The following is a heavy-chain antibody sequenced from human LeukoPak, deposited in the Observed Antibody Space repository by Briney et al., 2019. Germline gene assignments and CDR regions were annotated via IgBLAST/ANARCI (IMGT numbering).Heavy chain of an antibody. CDR2: IYYSGST. V-gene: IGHV4-31*03. D-gene: IGHD4-17*01. J-gene: IGHJ3*02. CDR3: ARSTVHHDAFDI. Sequence: SQTLSLTCTVSGGSISSGGYYWIWLRQHPGKGLVGIGYIYYSGSTYYNPSLKSRVTISVDTSKNQFSLKLSSVTAADTAVYYCARSTVHHDAFDIWGQGTMVTVSS. CDR1: GGSISSGGYY.